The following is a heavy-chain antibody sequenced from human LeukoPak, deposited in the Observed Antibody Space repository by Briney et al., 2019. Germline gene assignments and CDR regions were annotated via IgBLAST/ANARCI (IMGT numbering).Heavy chain of an antibody. V-gene: IGHV3-33*01. CDR1: GFTFSSYG. CDR2: IWYDGSNK. J-gene: IGHJ4*02. Sequence: GGSLRLSCAASGFTFSSYGMHWVRQAPGKGLELVAVIWYDGSNKYYADSVKGRFTISRDNSKNTLYLQMNSLRAEDTAVYYCASSSGWAASDYWGQGTLVTVSS. D-gene: IGHD6-19*01. CDR3: ASSSGWAASDY.